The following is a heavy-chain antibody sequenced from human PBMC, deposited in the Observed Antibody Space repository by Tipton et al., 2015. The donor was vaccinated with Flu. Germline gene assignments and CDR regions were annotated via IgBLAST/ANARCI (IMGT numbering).Heavy chain of an antibody. V-gene: IGHV4-34*01. J-gene: IGHJ5*02. CDR1: GGSFSGYY. D-gene: IGHD1-1*01. Sequence: LTCAVYGGSFSGYYWSWIRQPPGKGLEWIGEINHSGSTNYNPSLKSRVTISVDTSKNQFSLKLSSVTAADTAVYYCARTGTTFLYNWFDPWGQGTLVTVSS. CDR3: ARTGTTFLYNWFDP. CDR2: INHSGST.